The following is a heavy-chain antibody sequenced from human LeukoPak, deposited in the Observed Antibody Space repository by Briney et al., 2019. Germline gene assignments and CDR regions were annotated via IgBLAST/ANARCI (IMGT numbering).Heavy chain of an antibody. CDR1: GFTFRSYS. D-gene: IGHD3-10*01. V-gene: IGHV3-21*01. Sequence: GGSLRLSCAASGFTFRSYSMNWVRQAPGKGLEWVSSISSSSSYIYYADSVKGRFTISRDNAKNSLYLQMNSLRAEDTAVYYCARVVRYYGSGTGYYYMDVWGKGTTVTVSS. J-gene: IGHJ6*03. CDR2: ISSSSSYI. CDR3: ARVVRYYGSGTGYYYMDV.